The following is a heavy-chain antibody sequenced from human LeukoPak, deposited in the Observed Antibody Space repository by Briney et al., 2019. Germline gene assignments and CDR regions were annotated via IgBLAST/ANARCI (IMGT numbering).Heavy chain of an antibody. CDR1: GGSVSSGSYY. D-gene: IGHD5-18*01. CDR3: ARVERGYSYGHFDY. CDR2: IYYSGST. J-gene: IGHJ4*02. V-gene: IGHV4-61*01. Sequence: PSETLSLTCTVSGGSVSSGSYYWSWIRQPPGKGLEWIGYIYYSGSTNYNPSLKSRVTISVDTSKNQFSLKLSSVTAADTAVYYCARVERGYSYGHFDYWGQGTLVTVSS.